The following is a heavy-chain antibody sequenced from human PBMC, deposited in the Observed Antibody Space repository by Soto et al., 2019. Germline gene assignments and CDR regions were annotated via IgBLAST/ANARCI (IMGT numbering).Heavy chain of an antibody. CDR1: GLTFSSYA. V-gene: IGHV3-23*01. Sequence: PGGSLRLSCAASGLTFSSYAMSWVRQAPGKGLEWVSGISGSGISTYYADSVKGRFTISRDNSKNTLYLQMISLRAEDTALYYCAKGAWLDSWGQGSLVTVSS. J-gene: IGHJ4*02. CDR3: AKGAWLDS. CDR2: ISGSGIST.